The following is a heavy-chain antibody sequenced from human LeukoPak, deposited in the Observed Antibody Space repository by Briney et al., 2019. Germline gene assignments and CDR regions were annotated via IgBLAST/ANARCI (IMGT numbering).Heavy chain of an antibody. J-gene: IGHJ1*01. CDR1: GFTFSDYY. V-gene: IGHV3-11*03. CDR3: ASLTYYFDSSGYYPGYFQH. D-gene: IGHD3-22*01. Sequence: GGSLGLSCAASGFTFSDYYMSWIRQAPGKGLEWVSYISSSNSYTNYADSVKGRFYADSVKGRFTISRDNAKNSLYLQMNSLRAEATAVYYCASLTYYFDSSGYYPGYFQHWGQGTLVTVSS. CDR2: ISSSNSYT.